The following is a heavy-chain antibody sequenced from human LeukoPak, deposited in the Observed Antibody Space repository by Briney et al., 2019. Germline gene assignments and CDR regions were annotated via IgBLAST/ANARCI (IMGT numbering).Heavy chain of an antibody. V-gene: IGHV4-34*01. CDR1: GGSFSGYY. CDR3: ARVGYPTQRRVLSAVSIPTAGAFDV. CDR2: INHSGST. J-gene: IGHJ3*01. D-gene: IGHD2-21*01. Sequence: PSETLSLTCAVYGGSFSGYYWSWIRQPPGKGLEWIGEINHSGSTNYNPSLKSRVTISVDTSKNQFSLKLSSVTAADTAVYYCARVGYPTQRRVLSAVSIPTAGAFDVWGQGTLVTVSS.